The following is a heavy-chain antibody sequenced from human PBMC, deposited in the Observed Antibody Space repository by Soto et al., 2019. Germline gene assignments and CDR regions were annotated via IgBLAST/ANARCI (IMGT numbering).Heavy chain of an antibody. J-gene: IGHJ6*02. V-gene: IGHV3-33*01. Sequence: QVQLVESGGGVVQPGRSLRLSCAASGFTFSSYGMHWVRQAPGKGLEWVAVIWYDGSNKYYADSVKGRFTISRDNSKNTLYLQMNGLRAEDTAVYYCARDPPYYGSGYYYGMDVWGQGTTVTVSS. CDR1: GFTFSSYG. CDR2: IWYDGSNK. D-gene: IGHD3-10*01. CDR3: ARDPPYYGSGYYYGMDV.